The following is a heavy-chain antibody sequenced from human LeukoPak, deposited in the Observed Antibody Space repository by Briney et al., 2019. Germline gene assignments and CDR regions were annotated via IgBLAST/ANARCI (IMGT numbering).Heavy chain of an antibody. D-gene: IGHD5/OR15-5a*01. V-gene: IGHV4-59*08. J-gene: IGHJ4*02. CDR3: ARLLFGLRYFDH. CDR1: GVSIRSFY. CDR2: INDSGRT. Sequence: SETLSLTCAVSGVSIRSFYWSWFRQPPGKGLEWIGYINDSGRTNYNPSLKSRVTISRDTSRNHFSLRLSSVTAADTAEYYCARLLFGLRYFDHWGQGTPVTVSS.